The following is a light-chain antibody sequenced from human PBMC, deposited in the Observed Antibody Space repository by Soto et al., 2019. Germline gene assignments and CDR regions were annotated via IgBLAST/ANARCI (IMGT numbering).Light chain of an antibody. V-gene: IGKV3-15*01. CDR1: QSVSSN. Sequence: EVVLTQSPATLSLSPVEKATLSCRASQSVSSNLAWYQQKPGQAPRLLIYGASTRATGIPARFSGSGSGTEFTLTISSLQSEDFAVYYCQQYNNWPPTFGQGTKVDIK. J-gene: IGKJ1*01. CDR2: GAS. CDR3: QQYNNWPPT.